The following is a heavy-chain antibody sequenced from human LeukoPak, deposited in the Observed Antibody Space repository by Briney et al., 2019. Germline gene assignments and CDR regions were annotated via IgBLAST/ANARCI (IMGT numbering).Heavy chain of an antibody. CDR1: GYTFTSYG. D-gene: IGHD2-2*01. CDR3: ARGYCSSTSCRDNWFDP. V-gene: IGHV1-18*01. Sequence: ASVKVSCKASGYTFTSYGISWVRQAPGQGLEWMGWISAYNGNTNYAQKLQGRVTMTTDTSTSTAYMELRSLRSDDTAVCYCARGYCSSTSCRDNWFDPWGQGTLVTVSS. J-gene: IGHJ5*02. CDR2: ISAYNGNT.